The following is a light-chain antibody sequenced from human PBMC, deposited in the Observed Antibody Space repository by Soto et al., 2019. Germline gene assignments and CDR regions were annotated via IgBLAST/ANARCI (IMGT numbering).Light chain of an antibody. CDR2: GNS. Sequence: QSVLTQPPSVSGAPGQRVTISCTGSSSNFGAGYDVHWYQRLPGTAPKLLIYGNSNRPSGVPDRVSGSKSGTSASLAITGLQAEDEADYYCQSYDSSLSGWVFGGGTTLTVL. CDR3: QSYDSSLSGWV. J-gene: IGLJ3*02. V-gene: IGLV1-40*01. CDR1: SSNFGAGYD.